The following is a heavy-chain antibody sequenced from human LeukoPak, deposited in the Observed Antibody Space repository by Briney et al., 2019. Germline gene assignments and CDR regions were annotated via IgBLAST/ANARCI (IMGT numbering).Heavy chain of an antibody. CDR1: GFTFDDYG. Sequence: GGSLRLSCAASGFTFDDYGMSWVRQAPGKGLEWVSGINWNGGSTDYADSVKGRFTISRDNAKNSLYLQMNSLRAEDTALYHCARANYYDSSGYYSLDYYYGMDVWGQGTTVTVSS. D-gene: IGHD3-22*01. CDR2: INWNGGST. CDR3: ARANYYDSSGYYSLDYYYGMDV. J-gene: IGHJ6*02. V-gene: IGHV3-20*01.